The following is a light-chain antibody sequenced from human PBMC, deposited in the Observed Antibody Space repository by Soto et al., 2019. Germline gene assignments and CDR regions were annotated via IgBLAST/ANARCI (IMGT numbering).Light chain of an antibody. J-gene: IGKJ4*01. CDR1: QSVYSN. Sequence: EIVLTQSPATLSLSPGERATLSCRASQSVYSNFAWYQQKPGQAPRLLIYDASNRATGIPARFSGSGSGTDFTLTISSLEPEDFAVYFCQQRINSLTFGGGTKVESK. CDR3: QQRINSLT. CDR2: DAS. V-gene: IGKV3-11*01.